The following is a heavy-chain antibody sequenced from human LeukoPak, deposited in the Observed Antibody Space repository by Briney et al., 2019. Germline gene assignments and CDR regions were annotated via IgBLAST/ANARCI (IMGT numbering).Heavy chain of an antibody. CDR3: ARPTSIIPASNVYYYYYAMDV. D-gene: IGHD2-2*01. V-gene: IGHV1-46*01. Sequence: ASVKVSCMASGYTFTHYYMHWVRQAPGQGLEWMGRINPSGGTTTSAHKFQDRVTMTRDTSTSTVYMEVSNLRPEDTAVYYCARPTSIIPASNVYYYYYAMDVWGQGTTVTVSS. J-gene: IGHJ6*02. CDR2: INPSGGTT. CDR1: GYTFTHYY.